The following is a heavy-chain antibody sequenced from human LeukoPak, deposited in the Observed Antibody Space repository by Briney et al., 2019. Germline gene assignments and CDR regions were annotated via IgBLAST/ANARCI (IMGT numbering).Heavy chain of an antibody. V-gene: IGHV4-39*01. D-gene: IGHD2-15*01. CDR3: ARRGGGSWYYFDY. CDR1: GGSISSSNSY. CDR2: IYYSGST. Sequence: PSETLSLTCTVSGGSISSSNSYWDWIRQPPGMRLEWIGNIYYSGSTNYNAPLKSRVTISVDTSKNQFSLKVSSVTAADTALYYCARRGGGSWYYFDYWGQGTLVTVSS. J-gene: IGHJ4*02.